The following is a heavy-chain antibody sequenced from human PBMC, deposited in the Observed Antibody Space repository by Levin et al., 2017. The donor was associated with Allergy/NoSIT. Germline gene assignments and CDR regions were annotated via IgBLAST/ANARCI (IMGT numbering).Heavy chain of an antibody. D-gene: IGHD3-10*01. V-gene: IGHV4-31*03. CDR2: ISYSGHA. CDR3: ARDECAWFGECYGMDD. CDR1: GASITRGDNY. J-gene: IGHJ6*02. Sequence: SETLSLTCTVSGASITRGDNYWSWIRQYPGKGLEWIGFISYSGHAHYNPSLKSRLSMSLDTSKNQFSLSLTSVTVADTAVYYCARDECAWFGECYGMDDWGQGTTVIVSS.